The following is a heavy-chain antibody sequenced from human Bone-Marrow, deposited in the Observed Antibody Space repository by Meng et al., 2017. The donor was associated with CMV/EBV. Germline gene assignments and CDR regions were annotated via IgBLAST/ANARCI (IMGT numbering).Heavy chain of an antibody. J-gene: IGHJ4*02. CDR2: IYYSGST. Sequence: SETLSLTCTVSGGSISSSSYYWGWIRQPPGKGLEWTGSIYYSGSTYYNPSLKSRVTISVDTSKNQFSLKLSSVTAADTGVYYCARVFGRDYDDSSGYYYLDYWGQGTLVTGSS. CDR1: GGSISSSSYY. V-gene: IGHV4-39*07. D-gene: IGHD3-22*01. CDR3: ARVFGRDYDDSSGYYYLDY.